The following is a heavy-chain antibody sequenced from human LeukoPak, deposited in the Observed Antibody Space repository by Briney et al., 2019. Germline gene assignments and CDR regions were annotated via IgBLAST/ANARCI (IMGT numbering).Heavy chain of an antibody. D-gene: IGHD3-3*01. CDR3: ARDPGDTIFGVVNSHYYYYMDV. CDR2: INPNSGGT. J-gene: IGHJ6*03. V-gene: IGHV1-2*02. CDR1: GYTFTGYY. Sequence: GASVKVSCKASGYTFTGYYMHWVRQAPGQGLEWMGWINPNSGGTNYAQKFQGRVTMTRDTSISTAYMELSRLRSDDTAVYYCARDPGDTIFGVVNSHYYYYMDVWGKGTTVTVYS.